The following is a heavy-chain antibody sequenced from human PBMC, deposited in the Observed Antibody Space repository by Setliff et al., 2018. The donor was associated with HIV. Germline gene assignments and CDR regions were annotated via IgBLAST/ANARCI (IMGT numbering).Heavy chain of an antibody. J-gene: IGHJ3*02. CDR2: INVGNDNT. CDR1: GYTFSTNA. V-gene: IGHV1-3*01. D-gene: IGHD6-6*01. CDR3: ARGHSSSAYDAYDI. Sequence: ASVKVSCKAFGYTFSTNAMHWVRQAPGQRLEWMGWINVGNDNTKYSQRLQDRVTIARDTSASTAYMELSSLRPEDTAVYYCARGHSSSAYDAYDIWGQGTMVTVSS.